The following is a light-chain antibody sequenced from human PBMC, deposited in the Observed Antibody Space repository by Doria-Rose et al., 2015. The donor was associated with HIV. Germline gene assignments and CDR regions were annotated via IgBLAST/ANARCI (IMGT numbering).Light chain of an antibody. J-gene: IGLJ2*01. CDR3: QAWDSTTVV. CDR1: NLGDNY. Sequence: SLTCSGANLGDNYACLYQHTSGHSPVLVIYQDNKRPSGIPERFSGSNSGNTATLTISGTQAMDEADYYCQAWDSTTVVFGGGTKLTVL. CDR2: QDN. V-gene: IGLV3-1*01.